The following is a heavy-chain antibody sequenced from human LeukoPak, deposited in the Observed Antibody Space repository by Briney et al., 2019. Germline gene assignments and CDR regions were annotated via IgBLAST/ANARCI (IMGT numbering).Heavy chain of an antibody. CDR3: ARAAYGDYGAEYFQH. D-gene: IGHD4-17*01. CDR2: IIPIFGTA. CDR1: GGTFSSYA. V-gene: IGHV1-69*01. J-gene: IGHJ1*01. Sequence: SVKVSCKASGGTFSSYAISWVRQAPGQGLEWMGGIIPIFGTANYAQKFQGSVTITADESTSTAYMELSSLRSEDTAVYYCARAAYGDYGAEYFQHWGQGTLVTVSS.